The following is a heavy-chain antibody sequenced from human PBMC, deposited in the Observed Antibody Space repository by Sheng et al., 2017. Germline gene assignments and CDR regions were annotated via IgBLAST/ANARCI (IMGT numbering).Heavy chain of an antibody. CDR2: IKEDGSQK. Sequence: EVQLVESGGGLVQPGGSLRVSCAASGFTFYTYWMSWVRQVPGKGLEWVAIIKEDGSQKYYVDSVKGRFIISRDNARNSLFLQMNSLRAEDTAVYYCARRHFFAVDTWGQGTLVSV. V-gene: IGHV3-7*01. J-gene: IGHJ5*02. CDR1: GFTFYTYW. D-gene: IGHD2-21*01. CDR3: ARRHFFAVDT.